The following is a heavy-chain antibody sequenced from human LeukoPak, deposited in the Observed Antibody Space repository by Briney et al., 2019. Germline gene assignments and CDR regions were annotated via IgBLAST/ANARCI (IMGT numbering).Heavy chain of an antibody. J-gene: IGHJ4*02. CDR2: INPNSGFT. CDR1: GYPFTGYY. Sequence: ASVKVSCKASGYPFTGYYLHWVRQAPGQGLEWMGWINPNSGFTNYAQKFQGRVTMTRDTSISTAYMELGRLRSDDTAVYYCARLADCSSSSCRSFDYRGQGTLVTVSS. V-gene: IGHV1-2*02. CDR3: ARLADCSSSSCRSFDY. D-gene: IGHD2-2*01.